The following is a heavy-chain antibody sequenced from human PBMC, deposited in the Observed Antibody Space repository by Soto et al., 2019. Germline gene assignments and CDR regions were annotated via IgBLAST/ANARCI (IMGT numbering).Heavy chain of an antibody. CDR1: GGAFNNYA. CDR3: ASWSNWNPLYYDGLDV. V-gene: IGHV1-69*06. D-gene: IGHD1-20*01. Sequence: QVQLLQSGAEVKKPGSSVKVSCKVSGGAFNNYALNWVRHGPGQGLEWLGGIIPLHNTSNYSLKFLGRVIVTADISSTTVYMELNSLTSDDTATYYCASWSNWNPLYYDGLDVWGQGTTVTVSS. CDR2: IIPLHNTS. J-gene: IGHJ6*02.